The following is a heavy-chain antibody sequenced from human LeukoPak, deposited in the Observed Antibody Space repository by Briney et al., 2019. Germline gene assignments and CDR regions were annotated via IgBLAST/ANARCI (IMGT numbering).Heavy chain of an antibody. CDR2: IGTAGDT. Sequence: GGSLRLSCAASGFTFSSYAMHWVRQATGKGLEWVSAIGTAGDTYYPGSVKGRFTISRENAKNSLYLQMNSLRAGDTAVYYCARGFSSGWYYFDYWGQGTLVTVSS. CDR3: ARGFSSGWYYFDY. J-gene: IGHJ4*02. CDR1: GFTFSSYA. V-gene: IGHV3-13*01. D-gene: IGHD6-19*01.